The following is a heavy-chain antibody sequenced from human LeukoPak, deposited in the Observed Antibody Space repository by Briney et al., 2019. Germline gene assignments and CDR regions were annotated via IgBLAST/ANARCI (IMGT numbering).Heavy chain of an antibody. CDR3: ARDGIAATGLTFDY. J-gene: IGHJ4*02. CDR1: GGSISSDNYY. D-gene: IGHD6-13*01. CDR2: IYYNGAT. Sequence: PSETLSLTCTVSGGSISSDNYYWSWIRHHPRKGLEWIGYIYYNGATYYNPSLQSRVTISIGPSNNQFSLKLSSVTAADTAVYYCARDGIAATGLTFDYWGQGTLVAVST. V-gene: IGHV4-30-4*01.